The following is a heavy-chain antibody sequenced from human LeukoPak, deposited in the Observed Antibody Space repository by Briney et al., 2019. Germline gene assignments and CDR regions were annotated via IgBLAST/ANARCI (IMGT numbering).Heavy chain of an antibody. J-gene: IGHJ4*02. Sequence: SETLSLTCTVSGDSISTSTDYWGWIRQPPGKGLEWIGSIYYSGNTYYKPSLKSRVTMSVDTSKNQFSLKLSSVTAADTAVYYCARAAREMATTPDFDYWGQGTLVTVSS. CDR2: IYYSGNT. CDR1: GDSISTSTDY. D-gene: IGHD5-24*01. V-gene: IGHV4-39*01. CDR3: ARAAREMATTPDFDY.